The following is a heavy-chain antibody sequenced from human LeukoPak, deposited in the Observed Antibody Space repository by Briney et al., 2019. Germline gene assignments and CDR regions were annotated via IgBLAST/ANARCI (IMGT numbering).Heavy chain of an antibody. CDR1: GDSITSYY. J-gene: IGHJ4*02. V-gene: IGHV4-59*01. CDR3: ARHNSYLVSAAYDY. D-gene: IGHD2-15*01. Sequence: SETLSLTCTVSGDSITSYYWTWTRQPPGKGLEWIGYVHHSGSTNYNPSLKSRLTISVDTSKNQFSLKLTSVSAADTAVYYCARHNSYLVSAAYDYWGQGALVTVSS. CDR2: VHHSGST.